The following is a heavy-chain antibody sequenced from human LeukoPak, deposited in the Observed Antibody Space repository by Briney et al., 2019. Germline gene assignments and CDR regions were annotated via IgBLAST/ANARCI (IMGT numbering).Heavy chain of an antibody. D-gene: IGHD3-22*01. Sequence: ASVKVSCKASGYTFTSYGISWVRQAPGQGLEWMGWISPYNGNTDHAQKFRGRVTMTTDTFTSTAYMDLRSLRSDDTAVYYCARKLYDSSRYGQTYYFDNWGQGTLVTVSS. CDR2: ISPYNGNT. CDR3: ARKLYDSSRYGQTYYFDN. J-gene: IGHJ4*02. CDR1: GYTFTSYG. V-gene: IGHV1-18*01.